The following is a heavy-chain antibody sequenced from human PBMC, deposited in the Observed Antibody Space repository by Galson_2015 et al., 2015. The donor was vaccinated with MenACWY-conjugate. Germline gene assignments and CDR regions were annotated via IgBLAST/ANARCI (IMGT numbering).Heavy chain of an antibody. CDR3: VKERGSLSHNYYIYFMDV. D-gene: IGHD6-6*01. Sequence: PRLSGAASGFSFRSNAMSWVRQAPGKGLEWVSAISASGGSTYYPDYAKGRFTVSRDNSKNTLFLEMNSLRGEDTALYYCVKERGSLSHNYYIYFMDVWGKGTTVTVS. CDR1: GFSFRSNA. V-gene: IGHV3-23*01. CDR2: ISASGGST. J-gene: IGHJ6*03.